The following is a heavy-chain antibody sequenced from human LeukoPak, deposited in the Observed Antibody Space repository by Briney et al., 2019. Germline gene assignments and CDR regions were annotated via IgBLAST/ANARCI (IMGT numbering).Heavy chain of an antibody. J-gene: IGHJ3*02. CDR2: ISTSSSYI. Sequence: GGSLRLSCVASGFTFSSYSMNWVRQAPGKGLEWVSSISTSSSYIYYADSVKGRFTISRDNAKNSLYLQMNSLRAEDTAVYYCARGNNDFWSGYPYAFDIWGQGTMVTVSS. CDR3: ARGNNDFWSGYPYAFDI. CDR1: GFTFSSYS. V-gene: IGHV3-21*01. D-gene: IGHD3-3*01.